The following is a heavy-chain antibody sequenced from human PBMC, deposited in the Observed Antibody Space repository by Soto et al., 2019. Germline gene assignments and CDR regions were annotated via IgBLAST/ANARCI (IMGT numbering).Heavy chain of an antibody. CDR2: ISAYNGNT. CDR1: GYSFTTYG. CDR3: AREGPAPYYYYGMDV. J-gene: IGHJ6*02. Sequence: QVQLVQSGGEVKKPGASVKVSCKTSGYSFTTYGISWVRQAPGQGLEWMGWISAYNGNTHSAQKLQGRATMTTDTSTSTAYMELRSLRSDDTAVYYCAREGPAPYYYYGMDVWGQGSTVTVSS. V-gene: IGHV1-18*01.